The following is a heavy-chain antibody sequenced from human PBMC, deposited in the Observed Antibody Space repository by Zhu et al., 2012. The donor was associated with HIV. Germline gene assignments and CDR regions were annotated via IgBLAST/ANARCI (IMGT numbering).Heavy chain of an antibody. V-gene: IGHV4-59*02. D-gene: IGHD5-18*01. CDR3: ARRGYTYDNFDS. J-gene: IGHJ4*02. CDR2: IYHSGSS. CDR1: GDSVTSYY. Sequence: QVQLQESGPGLVKPSETLSLTCTVSGDSVTSYYWSWIRQPPGKGLEWIGYIYHSGSSISNPSLKSRIIMSIDTSKNQLSLNLRSVTTSDTAVYYCARRGYTYDNFDSWGQGPWSPSPQ.